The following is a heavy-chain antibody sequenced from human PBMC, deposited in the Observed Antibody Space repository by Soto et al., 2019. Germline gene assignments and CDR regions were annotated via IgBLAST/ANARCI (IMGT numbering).Heavy chain of an antibody. D-gene: IGHD3-22*01. V-gene: IGHV1-69*13. Sequence: ASVKVSCKASGGTFSSYAISWVRLAPGQGLEWMGGIIPIFGTANYAQKFQGRVTITADESTSTAYMELSSLRSEDTAVYYCARASYYYDSSGYQDFEYWGQGTLVTVSS. CDR3: ARASYYYDSSGYQDFEY. J-gene: IGHJ4*02. CDR2: IIPIFGTA. CDR1: GGTFSSYA.